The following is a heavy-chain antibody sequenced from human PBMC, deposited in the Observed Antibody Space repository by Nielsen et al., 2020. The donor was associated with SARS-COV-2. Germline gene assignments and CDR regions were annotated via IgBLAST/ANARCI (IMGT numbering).Heavy chain of an antibody. CDR2: INSDGSST. CDR1: GFTFSSYW. Sequence: GESLKISCAASGFTFSSYWMHWVRQAPGKGLVWVSRINSDGSSTSYADSVKGRFTISRDNSKNTLYLQMNSLRAEDTAVYYCARGGVYSGYELDYWGQGTLVTVSS. V-gene: IGHV3-74*01. CDR3: ARGGVYSGYELDY. D-gene: IGHD5-12*01. J-gene: IGHJ4*02.